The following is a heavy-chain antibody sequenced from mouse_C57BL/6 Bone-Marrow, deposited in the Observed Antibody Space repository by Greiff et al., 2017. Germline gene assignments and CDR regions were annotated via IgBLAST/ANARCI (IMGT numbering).Heavy chain of an antibody. CDR2: IHPSDSDT. D-gene: IGHD2-1*01. Sequence: VQLQQPGAELVKPGASVKVSCKASGYTFTSYWMHWVKQRPGQGLEWIGRIHPSDSDTNYNQKFKGKATLTVDKSSSTAYMQLSSLTSEDSAVYYCAMGYYGNYYYFDYWGQGTTLTVSS. V-gene: IGHV1-74*01. CDR3: AMGYYGNYYYFDY. CDR1: GYTFTSYW. J-gene: IGHJ2*01.